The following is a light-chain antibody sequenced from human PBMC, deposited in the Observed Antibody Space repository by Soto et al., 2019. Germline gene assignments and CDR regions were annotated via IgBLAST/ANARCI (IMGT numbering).Light chain of an antibody. CDR3: AAWDDSLSGRGV. CDR1: SSNIGSNY. V-gene: IGLV1-47*01. Sequence: QSVLTQPPSAAGNPGQRVAISCSGSSSNIGSNYVYWYQQLPGTAPKLLIYRNNQRPSGVPDRFSGSKSGTSASLAISGLRSEDEADYYCAAWDDSLSGRGVFGGGTKVTVL. J-gene: IGLJ2*01. CDR2: RNN.